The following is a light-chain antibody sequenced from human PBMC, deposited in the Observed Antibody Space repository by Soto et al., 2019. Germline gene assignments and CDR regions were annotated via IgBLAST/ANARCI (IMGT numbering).Light chain of an antibody. CDR1: QSISTY. V-gene: IGKV1-39*01. CDR3: PQSYSRPIT. Sequence: DMQMTQSPYSLSASVGDRVTITCRASQSISTYLNWYQQKQGKAPKLLMYSASSLQSGVPSRFSGSGSGTDFTLTISSLQPEDVASYYCPQSYSRPITFCLGTRLDIK. CDR2: SAS. J-gene: IGKJ5*01.